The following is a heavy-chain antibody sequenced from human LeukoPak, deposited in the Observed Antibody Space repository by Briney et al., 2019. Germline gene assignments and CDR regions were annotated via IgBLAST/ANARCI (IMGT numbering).Heavy chain of an antibody. CDR2: ITGSGGNT. J-gene: IGHJ4*02. V-gene: IGHV3-23*01. Sequence: GGSLRLSCAASGFTFSNYGMNWVRQAPGKGLEWVSGITGSGGNTYYADSVKGRFTISRDNSKNTMYLQMNSLRAEDTAVYYCAKDDGLRVFWYWGQGTLVTVSS. CDR1: GFTFSNYG. D-gene: IGHD2-8*01. CDR3: AKDDGLRVFWY.